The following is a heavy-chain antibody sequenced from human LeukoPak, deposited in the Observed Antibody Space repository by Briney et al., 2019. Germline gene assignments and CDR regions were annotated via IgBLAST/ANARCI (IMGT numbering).Heavy chain of an antibody. CDR3: VKALYSSGWYCDY. D-gene: IGHD6-19*01. CDR2: ISSNGGST. V-gene: IGHV3-64D*06. J-gene: IGHJ4*02. CDR1: GFTFSSYA. Sequence: GGSLRLSCSASGFTFSSYAMHWVRQAPGKGLEYVSAISSNGGSTYYADSVKGRFTISRDNSKNTLYLQMSSLRAEDTAVYYCVKALYSSGWYCDYWGQGTLVTASS.